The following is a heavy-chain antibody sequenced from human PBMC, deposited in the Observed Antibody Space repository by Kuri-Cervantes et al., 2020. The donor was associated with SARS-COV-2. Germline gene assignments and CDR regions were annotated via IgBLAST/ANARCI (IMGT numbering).Heavy chain of an antibody. J-gene: IGHJ4*02. D-gene: IGHD3-22*01. CDR2: INQDGSEK. CDR3: ARDRSYYDSGGYYFDL. CDR1: GFILSRYW. V-gene: IGHV3-7*05. Sequence: GESLKISCAASGFILSRYWMTWVRQAPGKGLEWVANINQDGSEKYYVDSVKGRFTLSRDNAKNPLYLQMNSLRVEDTAVYYCARDRSYYDSGGYYFDLWGQGALVTVSS.